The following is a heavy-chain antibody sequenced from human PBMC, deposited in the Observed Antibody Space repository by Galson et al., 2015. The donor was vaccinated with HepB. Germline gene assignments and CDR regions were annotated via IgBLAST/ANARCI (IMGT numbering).Heavy chain of an antibody. CDR3: ARRISLVRGIITKPDYYYGMDV. CDR2: INQDGSSK. Sequence: SLRLSCAASGFTFSSYWMNWVRQAPGKGLEWVAHINQDGSSKYYVDSVKGRFTISRDNAKDSVYLQLDSLRAEDTAVYYCARRISLVRGIITKPDYYYGMDVGAQGTTFTIAS. CDR1: GFTFSSYW. D-gene: IGHD3-10*01. V-gene: IGHV3-7*03. J-gene: IGHJ6*02.